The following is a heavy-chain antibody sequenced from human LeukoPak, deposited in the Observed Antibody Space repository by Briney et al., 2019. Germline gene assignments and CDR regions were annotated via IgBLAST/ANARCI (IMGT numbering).Heavy chain of an antibody. Sequence: SETLSLTCTVSGGSISDYYWSWVRQPAGKGLEWSGRVHTSGSTNYNPSLKSRVTMSVDTSKNQFSLRLSTVTAADTAVYYCARDLYGDYGVFDYWGQGTLVTVSS. CDR2: VHTSGST. V-gene: IGHV4-4*07. D-gene: IGHD4-17*01. CDR1: GGSISDYY. J-gene: IGHJ4*02. CDR3: ARDLYGDYGVFDY.